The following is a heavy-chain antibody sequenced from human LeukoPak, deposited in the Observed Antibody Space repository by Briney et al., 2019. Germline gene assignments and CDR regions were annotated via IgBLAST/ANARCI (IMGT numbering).Heavy chain of an antibody. CDR2: IKTKSEGGTT. CDR3: TTDAGMTSGFDY. V-gene: IGHV3-15*01. Sequence: PGGSLRLSCAASGLTFSDAWMSWIRQAPGKGLEWVGRIKTKSEGGTTGYSAPVKGRFIISRDDSKNTLYLQMNSLKTEDTAVYYCTTDAGMTSGFDYWGQGTLVTVSS. CDR1: GLTFSDAW. J-gene: IGHJ4*02. D-gene: IGHD1-20*01.